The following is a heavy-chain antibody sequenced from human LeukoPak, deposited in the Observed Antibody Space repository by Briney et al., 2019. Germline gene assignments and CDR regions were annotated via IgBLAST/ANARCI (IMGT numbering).Heavy chain of an antibody. CDR3: AKGPYDSSGYGY. D-gene: IGHD3-22*01. CDR1: GFTFSSYG. J-gene: IGHJ4*02. CDR2: ISGSGGST. Sequence: GGSLRLSCAASGFTFSSYGMSWVRQAPGKGLEWVSAISGSGGSTYYADSVKGRFTISRDNSKNTLYLQMNSLRAEDTAVYYCAKGPYDSSGYGYWGQGTLVTVSS. V-gene: IGHV3-23*01.